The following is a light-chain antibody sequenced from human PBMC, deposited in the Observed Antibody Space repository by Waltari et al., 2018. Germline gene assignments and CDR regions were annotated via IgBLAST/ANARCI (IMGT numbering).Light chain of an antibody. V-gene: IGKV2-30*01. CDR1: HSLVFSNGNIY. CDR3: MQAAHWPYT. CDR2: KVS. J-gene: IGKJ2*01. Sequence: DAVMTQSPLSLPVTLGQPASISCRSSHSLVFSNGNIYLNWFHQRPGQSPRRLIYKVSNRDSGVPDRFSGSGSGTDFTLKISRVEAEDVGGVYYCMQAAHWPYTFGQGTKLEIK.